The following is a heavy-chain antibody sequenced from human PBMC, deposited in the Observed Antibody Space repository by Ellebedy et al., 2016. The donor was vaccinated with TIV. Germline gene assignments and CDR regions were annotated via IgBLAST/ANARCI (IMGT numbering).Heavy chain of an antibody. CDR3: ARSPADYDGFDI. Sequence: GESLKISXAASAFTFSRYAMNWVRQGPGKGLEWVSTITGSGHNVYHADSVKGRFTISRDNSKNTLYLQMNNVRADDTAVYYCARSPADYDGFDIWGQGTVVTVSS. CDR1: AFTFSRYA. D-gene: IGHD4-11*01. CDR2: ITGSGHNV. V-gene: IGHV3-23*01. J-gene: IGHJ3*02.